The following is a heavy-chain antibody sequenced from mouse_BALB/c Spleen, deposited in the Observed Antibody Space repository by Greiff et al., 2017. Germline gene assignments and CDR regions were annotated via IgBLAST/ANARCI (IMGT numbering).Heavy chain of an antibody. Sequence: VQLQQSGPGLVKPSQSLSLTCSVTGYSITSGYYWNWIRQFPGNKLEWMGYISYDGSNNYNPSLKNRISITRDTSKNQFFLKLNSVTTEDTATYYCARENGNHWYFDVWGAGTTVTVSS. V-gene: IGHV3-6*02. CDR1: GYSITSGYY. J-gene: IGHJ1*01. D-gene: IGHD2-1*01. CDR3: ARENGNHWYFDV. CDR2: ISYDGSN.